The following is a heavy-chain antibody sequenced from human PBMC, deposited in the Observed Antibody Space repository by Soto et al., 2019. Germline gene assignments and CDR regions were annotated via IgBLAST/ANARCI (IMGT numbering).Heavy chain of an antibody. CDR2: ISYDGSNK. J-gene: IGHJ4*02. V-gene: IGHV3-30-3*01. CDR1: EFTFSSYA. D-gene: IGHD6-19*01. Sequence: QVQLVESGGGVVQPGRSLRLSCAASEFTFSSYAMHWVRQAPGKGLEWVTVISYDGSNKYYADSVKGRFTISRDNSKNTLFLQMNSLRAEDTAVYYCARDKSPYSSGWHNRHFDYWGQGTLVTVSS. CDR3: ARDKSPYSSGWHNRHFDY.